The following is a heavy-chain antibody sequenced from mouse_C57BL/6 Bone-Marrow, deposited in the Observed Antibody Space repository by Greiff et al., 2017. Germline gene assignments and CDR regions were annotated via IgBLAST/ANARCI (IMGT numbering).Heavy chain of an antibody. CDR2: IDPEIGDT. J-gene: IGHJ2*01. CDR1: GFNIKDDY. CDR3: SAYDGNYFDF. D-gene: IGHD2-3*01. V-gene: IGHV14-4*01. Sequence: VQLKESGAELVRPGASVTLSCTASGFNIKDDYIHWVKQRPEQGLEWIGWIDPEIGDTEYASKFQGKATITSDTSSNTAYLQLSSLTSADTAVYYCSAYDGNYFDFWGQGTPLTVAS.